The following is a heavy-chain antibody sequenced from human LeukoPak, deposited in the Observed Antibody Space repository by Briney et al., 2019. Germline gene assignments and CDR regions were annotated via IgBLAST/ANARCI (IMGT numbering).Heavy chain of an antibody. V-gene: IGHV3-30*04. D-gene: IGHD3-9*01. Sequence: AGSLRLSCAASGVTFSSYAMHWVRQAPGKGLEWVAVISYDGSNKYYADSVKGRFTISRDNSKNALYLQMDSLRAEDTAVDYCAREPGGEYFDQRFFDYWGKGTLVTVSS. CDR2: ISYDGSNK. J-gene: IGHJ4*02. CDR1: GVTFSSYA. CDR3: AREPGGEYFDQRFFDY.